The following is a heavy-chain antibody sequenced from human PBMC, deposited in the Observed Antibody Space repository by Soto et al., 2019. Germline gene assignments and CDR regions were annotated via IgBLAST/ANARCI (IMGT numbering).Heavy chain of an antibody. CDR2: ISYDGSNK. D-gene: IGHD3-22*01. J-gene: IGHJ4*02. CDR3: AKDGGGYDSSGLQDY. CDR1: GFTFSSYG. V-gene: IGHV3-30*18. Sequence: QVQLVESGGGVVQPGRSLRLSCAASGFTFSSYGMHWVRQAPGKGLEWVAVISYDGSNKYYADSVKGRFTISRDNSKNTLYLQMNSLRAEDTAVYYCAKDGGGYDSSGLQDYWGQGTLVTVSS.